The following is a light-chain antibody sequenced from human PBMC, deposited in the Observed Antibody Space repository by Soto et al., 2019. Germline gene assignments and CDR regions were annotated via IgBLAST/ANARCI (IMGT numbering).Light chain of an antibody. Sequence: EVVMTQSPATLSVSPGERVTLSCRSSQSVADNLAWFQQKPGQGPRLLIYGASTRATGIPARFSGSGSETDFTLTVSSLRSEDSAVYYCQQRSNWPPATFGGGTKVEI. V-gene: IGKV3-15*01. J-gene: IGKJ4*01. CDR1: QSVADN. CDR3: QQRSNWPPAT. CDR2: GAS.